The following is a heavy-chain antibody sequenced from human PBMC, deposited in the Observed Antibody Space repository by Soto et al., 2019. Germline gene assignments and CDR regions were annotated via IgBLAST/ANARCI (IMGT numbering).Heavy chain of an antibody. Sequence: VQLVESGGGVVQPGRSLRLSCAASGFTFSGSAMHWVRQAPGKGLEWVGRIRSKPNNYATAYAASVKGRFSISRDDSKNTAYLQVNGLKTEDTAVYYCSGGQNDYNYYYYYPMDVWGRGTTVTVSS. CDR1: GFTFSGSA. J-gene: IGHJ6*02. V-gene: IGHV3-73*01. CDR3: SGGQNDYNYYYYYPMDV. CDR2: IRSKPNNYAT. D-gene: IGHD4-4*01.